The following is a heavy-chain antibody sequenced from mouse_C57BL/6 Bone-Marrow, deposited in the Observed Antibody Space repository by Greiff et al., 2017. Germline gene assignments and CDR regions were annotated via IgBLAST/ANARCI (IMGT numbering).Heavy chain of an antibody. J-gene: IGHJ4*01. V-gene: IGHV2-9-1*01. Sequence: VQLVESGPGLVAPSQSLSITCTVSGFSLTSYAISWVRQPPGKGLEWLGVIWTGGGTNYNSALKSRLSISKDHSKSQVFLKMNSRQTNDTARYYCARGLWAMDYWGQGTSVTVSS. CDR3: ARGLWAMDY. CDR2: IWTGGGT. D-gene: IGHD1-1*02. CDR1: GFSLTSYA.